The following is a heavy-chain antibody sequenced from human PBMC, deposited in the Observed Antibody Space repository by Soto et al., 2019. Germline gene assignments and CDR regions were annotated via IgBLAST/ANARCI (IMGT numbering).Heavy chain of an antibody. Sequence: QITLKESGPTLVKPTQTLTLTCTFSGFSLSTSRVGVGWIRQPPGKALEWLALIYWDDDKRYSPSLKSRVTITKDTSKNQVVLTMTNTDPVDTATYYCAHTSGGGNSACFDYWGQGTLVTVSS. V-gene: IGHV2-5*02. J-gene: IGHJ4*02. CDR1: GFSLSTSRVG. D-gene: IGHD2-21*02. CDR2: IYWDDDK. CDR3: AHTSGGGNSACFDY.